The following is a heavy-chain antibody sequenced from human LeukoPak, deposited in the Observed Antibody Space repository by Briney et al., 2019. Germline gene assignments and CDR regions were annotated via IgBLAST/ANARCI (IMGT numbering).Heavy chain of an antibody. CDR1: GFTFSSYA. CDR2: MSGSGGST. Sequence: GGSLRLSCAASGFTFSSYAMSWVRQAPGKGLEWGSAMSGSGGSTYYADSVKGRCTISRDNSKNTLYLQMNSLRAEDTAVYYCAKESNLSTGVFDYWGQGTLATVSS. CDR3: AKESNLSTGVFDY. V-gene: IGHV3-23*01. J-gene: IGHJ4*02. D-gene: IGHD2-2*01.